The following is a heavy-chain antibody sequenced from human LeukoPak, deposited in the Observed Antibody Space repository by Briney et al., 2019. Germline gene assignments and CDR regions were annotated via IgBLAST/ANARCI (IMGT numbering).Heavy chain of an antibody. Sequence: SETLSLTCTVSGGSISSYYWSWIRQSPGKGLEWIGYIYYSGSTNYNPSLKSRVTISVDTSKNQFSLKLSSVTAADTAVYYCARDSARYYDYVWGVGFDPWGQGTLVTVSS. CDR2: IYYSGST. D-gene: IGHD3-16*01. J-gene: IGHJ5*02. CDR3: ARDSARYYDYVWGVGFDP. CDR1: GGSISSYY. V-gene: IGHV4-59*01.